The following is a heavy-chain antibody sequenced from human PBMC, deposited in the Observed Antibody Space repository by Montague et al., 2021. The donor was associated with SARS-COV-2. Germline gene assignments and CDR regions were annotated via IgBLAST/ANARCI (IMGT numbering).Heavy chain of an antibody. CDR2: SRGSDGGT. CDR1: GFTFSNSA. D-gene: IGHD3-10*01. CDR3: AKDSYYYGLGYGMDV. Sequence: SLRLSCAASGFTFSNSAMNWVRQAPGKGLEWVSGSRGSDGGTHYADSVKGRFTISRDNSKNVLYLQMNSLRAEDTALYYCAKDSYYYGLGYGMDVWGQGTTVTVS. V-gene: IGHV3-23*01. J-gene: IGHJ6*02.